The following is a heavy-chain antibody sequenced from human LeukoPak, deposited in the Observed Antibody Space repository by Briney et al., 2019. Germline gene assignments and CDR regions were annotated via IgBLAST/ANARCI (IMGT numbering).Heavy chain of an antibody. V-gene: IGHV1-8*01. CDR1: GYAFTSYD. Sequence: ASVKVSCKASGYAFTSYDINWVRQATGQGLEWMGWTNPNSGNTGYAQKFQGRVTMTRNTSISTAYMELSSLRSEDTAVYYCASVVYSSSWFGSTGFDYWGQGTLVTVSS. CDR3: ASVVYSSSWFGSTGFDY. D-gene: IGHD6-13*01. CDR2: TNPNSGNT. J-gene: IGHJ4*02.